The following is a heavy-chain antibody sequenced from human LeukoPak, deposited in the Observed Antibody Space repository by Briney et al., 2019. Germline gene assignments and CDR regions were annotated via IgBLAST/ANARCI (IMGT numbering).Heavy chain of an antibody. D-gene: IGHD4-17*01. CDR3: ARVRGPTVTTMYFDY. V-gene: IGHV3-48*01. Sequence: GGPLSLPCAGYGFPFSGHGMIWPRQAPGKGREWLSYISPGGDTINHADSVKDRFTVSRDNAKSSVYLQMNSLRAEDTAVYYCARVRGPTVTTMYFDYWGQGTLVTVSS. CDR2: ISPGGDTI. CDR1: GFPFSGHG. J-gene: IGHJ4*02.